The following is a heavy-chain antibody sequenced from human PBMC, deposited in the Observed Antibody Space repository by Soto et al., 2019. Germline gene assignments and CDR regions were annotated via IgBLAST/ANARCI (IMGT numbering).Heavy chain of an antibody. J-gene: IGHJ5*02. CDR3: ATGGTYYET. CDR1: GFAFRPNY. CDR2: INPGGSPA. D-gene: IGHD1-26*01. V-gene: IGHV3-11*01. Sequence: GGSLRLSCTVSGFAFRPNYLTWVRQAQGKGLEWLSYINPGGSPAYYADSVKGRFTISTDIAKKSLYLQMDSLRADDTGVYYCATGGTYYETWGQGTLVTVSS.